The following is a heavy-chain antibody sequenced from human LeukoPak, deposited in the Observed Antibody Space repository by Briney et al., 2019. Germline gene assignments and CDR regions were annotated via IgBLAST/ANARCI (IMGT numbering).Heavy chain of an antibody. CDR2: ISGGGDST. CDR1: GFTFSSYA. V-gene: IGHV3-23*01. Sequence: PGGSLRLSCAASGFTFSSYAMNWVRQAPGKGLEWVSGISGGGDSTDYADSVKGRFTFSRDNSKSSLYLQMNGLRAEDTAVYYCAKDPNGDYVGAFDMWGQGTMVTVSS. J-gene: IGHJ3*02. CDR3: AKDPNGDYVGAFDM. D-gene: IGHD4-17*01.